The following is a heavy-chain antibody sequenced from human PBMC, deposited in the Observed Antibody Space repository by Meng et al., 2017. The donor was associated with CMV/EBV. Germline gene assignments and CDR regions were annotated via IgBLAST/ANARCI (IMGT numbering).Heavy chain of an antibody. CDR1: GGSISSGGYY. V-gene: IGHV4-31*03. J-gene: IGHJ5*02. CDR3: ARGRIVVVPAAIPGNNWFDP. Sequence: LSLTCTVSGGSISSGGYYWSWIRQHPGKGLEWIGYIYYSGSTYYNPSLKSRVTISVDTSKNQFSLKLSSVTAADTAVYYCARGRIVVVPAAIPGNNWFDPWGQGTLVTVSS. D-gene: IGHD2-2*02. CDR2: IYYSGST.